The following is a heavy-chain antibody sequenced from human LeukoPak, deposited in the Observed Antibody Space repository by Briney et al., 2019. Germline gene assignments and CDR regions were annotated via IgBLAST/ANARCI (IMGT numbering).Heavy chain of an antibody. D-gene: IGHD2-15*01. CDR3: AKQLGYCSDGSCYFPY. V-gene: IGHV3-48*01. CDR1: GFTFSSYS. J-gene: IGHJ4*02. Sequence: GGSLRLSCVASGFTFSSYSMNWVRQAPGKGLEWVSYITRSSSAKFYADSVQGRFTISRDNSKSTLCLQMNSLRAEDTAVYYCAKQLGYCSDGSCYFPYWGQGTLVTVSS. CDR2: ITRSSSAK.